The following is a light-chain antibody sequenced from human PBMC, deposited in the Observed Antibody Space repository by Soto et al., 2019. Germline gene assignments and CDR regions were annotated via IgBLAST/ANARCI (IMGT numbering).Light chain of an antibody. V-gene: IGKV1-8*01. J-gene: IGKJ1*01. Sequence: AIRMTQSPSSLSASTGDRVTITRRASQGISSYLAWYQQKPGKAPKLLIYAAYNLQSGVPSRFSGSGSGTDFTLTISCLQSEDFATYYCQQYYSYPRTFGQGTKVEIK. CDR3: QQYYSYPRT. CDR1: QGISSY. CDR2: AAY.